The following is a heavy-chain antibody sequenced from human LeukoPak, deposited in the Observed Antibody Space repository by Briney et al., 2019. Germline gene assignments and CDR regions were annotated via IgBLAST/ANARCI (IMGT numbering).Heavy chain of an antibody. CDR3: ARGHVDTTMTGEFDY. D-gene: IGHD5-18*01. Sequence: GGSLRLSCAASGFTFSSYWMCWVRQAPGKGLEWVANIKQDESEKYYVDSVKGRFTISRDNAKNSLYLQMNSLRAEDTAVYYCARGHVDTTMTGEFDYWGQGTLVTVSS. J-gene: IGHJ4*02. CDR1: GFTFSSYW. V-gene: IGHV3-7*01. CDR2: IKQDESEK.